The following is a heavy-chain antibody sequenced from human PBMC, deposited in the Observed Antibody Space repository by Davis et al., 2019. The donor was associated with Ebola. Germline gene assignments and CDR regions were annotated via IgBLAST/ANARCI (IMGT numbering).Heavy chain of an antibody. D-gene: IGHD2-8*02. CDR1: GFSFNNFG. Sequence: GESLKISCAASGFSFNNFGISWVRQSPGKGLEWVSTFGGLDGGLNYGDSVKGRFTISRDNSRNTVYLQMNSLSADDTAVYYCAKATTGNAPSFDHWGQGVLVTVSS. V-gene: IGHV3-23*01. CDR2: FGGLDGGL. J-gene: IGHJ4*02. CDR3: AKATTGNAPSFDH.